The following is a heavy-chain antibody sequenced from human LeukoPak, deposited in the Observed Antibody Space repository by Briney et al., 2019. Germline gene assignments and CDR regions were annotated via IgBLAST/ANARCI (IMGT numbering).Heavy chain of an antibody. Sequence: SVKVSCKASGFTFTTSAVQWVRQARGQRLEWIGWIVVGSGNTNYAQKFHERVTITRDMSTSTAYIELSSLRSEDTAVYYCAAGYCSGGRCYPYYYYGMDVWGQGTTVTVSS. CDR1: GFTFTTSA. D-gene: IGHD2-15*01. V-gene: IGHV1-58*01. CDR3: AAGYCSGGRCYPYYYYGMDV. CDR2: IVVGSGNT. J-gene: IGHJ6*02.